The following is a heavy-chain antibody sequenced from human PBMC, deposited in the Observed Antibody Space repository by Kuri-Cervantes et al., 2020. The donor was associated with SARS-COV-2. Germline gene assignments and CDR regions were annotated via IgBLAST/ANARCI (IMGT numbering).Heavy chain of an antibody. Sequence: GGSLRLSCAASGCTFSGHWIHWVRQAPGKGLVWVSRINPDGSYTNNAVSVKGRFTRSRDNAKNMLFLQMNSLRAEDTAVYYCVRDGDHWNFDYWGQGTLGTVSS. CDR3: VRDGDHWNFDY. J-gene: IGHJ4*02. V-gene: IGHV3-74*01. D-gene: IGHD1-1*01. CDR1: GCTFSGHW. CDR2: INPDGSYT.